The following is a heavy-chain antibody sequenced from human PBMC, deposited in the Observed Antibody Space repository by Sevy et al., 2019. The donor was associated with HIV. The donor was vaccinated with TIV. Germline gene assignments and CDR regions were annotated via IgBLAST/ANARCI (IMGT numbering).Heavy chain of an antibody. Sequence: GGSLRLSCEASGSTFNNYGMPWVRKAPGKGLEWVTVIWYDGSKKYYADSVKGRFAISRDNSTKTLYLQVNSLRPEDTAGYYCASGPYYEFWSCRYWGQGTLVTVSS. D-gene: IGHD3-3*01. J-gene: IGHJ4*02. CDR3: ASGPYYEFWSCRY. V-gene: IGHV3-33*08. CDR2: IWYDGSKK. CDR1: GSTFNNYG.